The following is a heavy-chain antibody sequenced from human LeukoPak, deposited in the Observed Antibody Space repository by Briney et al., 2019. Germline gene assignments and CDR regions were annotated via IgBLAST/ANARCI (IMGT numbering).Heavy chain of an antibody. D-gene: IGHD6-6*01. Sequence: PSETLSLTCAVSGGSIIVAAYSWSWIRQPPGKGLEWIGYIYYTGSTNYNPSLKSRVTMFVDMSKNQFSLRLSSVTAADTAVYYCARHRAYSSSSPFDYWGQGTLVTVSS. CDR1: GGSIIVAAYS. CDR2: IYYTGST. V-gene: IGHV4-61*08. J-gene: IGHJ4*02. CDR3: ARHRAYSSSSPFDY.